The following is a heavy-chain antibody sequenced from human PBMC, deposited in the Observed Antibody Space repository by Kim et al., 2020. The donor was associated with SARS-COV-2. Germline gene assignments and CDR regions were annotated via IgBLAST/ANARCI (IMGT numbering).Heavy chain of an antibody. J-gene: IGHJ5*02. CDR3: ARDLFGVVIGPEVDTGPSYNWFDP. CDR2: INPSGGST. Sequence: ASVKVSCKASGYTFTSYYMHWVRQAPGQGLEWMGIINPSGGSTSYAQKFQGRVTMTRDTSTSTVYMELSSLRSEDTAVYYCARDLFGVVIGPEVDTGPSYNWFDPWGQGTLVTVSS. D-gene: IGHD3-3*01. V-gene: IGHV1-46*01. CDR1: GYTFTSYY.